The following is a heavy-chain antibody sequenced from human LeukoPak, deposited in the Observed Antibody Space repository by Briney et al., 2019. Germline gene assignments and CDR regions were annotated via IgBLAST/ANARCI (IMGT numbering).Heavy chain of an antibody. CDR1: GGSISSSSYY. D-gene: IGHD3-22*01. CDR3: ARYTPRAYYYDSRRAPLYYFDY. Sequence: PSETLSLTCTVSGGSISSSSYYWGWIRQPPGEGLEWIGYISYSGSTNYNPSLNSRVTISVDTSKNHFSLRLSSVTAADTAVYYCARYTPRAYYYDSRRAPLYYFDYWGQGTLVTVSS. CDR2: ISYSGST. J-gene: IGHJ4*02. V-gene: IGHV4-61*03.